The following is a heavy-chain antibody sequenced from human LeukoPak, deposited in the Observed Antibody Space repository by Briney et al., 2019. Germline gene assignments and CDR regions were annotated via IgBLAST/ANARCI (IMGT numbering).Heavy chain of an antibody. CDR3: ASTPGDIVAI. J-gene: IGHJ3*02. Sequence: PSETLSLTCTVSGGSISSYYWSWIRQPPGKGLEWIGYIYYSGSTNYNPSLKSRVTISVDTSKNQFSLKLSSVTAADTAVYYCASTPGDIVAIWGQGTMVTVSS. D-gene: IGHD5-12*01. CDR1: GGSISSYY. V-gene: IGHV4-59*08. CDR2: IYYSGST.